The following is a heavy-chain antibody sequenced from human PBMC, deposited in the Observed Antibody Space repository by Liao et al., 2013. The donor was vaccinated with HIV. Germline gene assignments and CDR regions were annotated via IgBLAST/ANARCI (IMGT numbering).Heavy chain of an antibody. Sequence: QVQLQESGPGLVKPSETLSLTCTVSGGSISSYYWNWIRQPAGKGLEWIGRIYTSGSTNYNPSLKSRVSMSVDTSKNQFSLKLSSVTAADTAVYYCARTNWGSFWGALFDYWGQGTLVTVSS. CDR1: GGSISSYY. V-gene: IGHV4-4*07. J-gene: IGHJ4*02. D-gene: IGHD7-27*01. CDR2: IYTSGST. CDR3: ARTNWGSFWGALFDY.